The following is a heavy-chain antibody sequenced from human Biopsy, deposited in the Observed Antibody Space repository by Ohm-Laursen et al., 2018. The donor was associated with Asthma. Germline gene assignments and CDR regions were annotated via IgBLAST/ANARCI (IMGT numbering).Heavy chain of an antibody. V-gene: IGHV1-58*01. D-gene: IGHD2/OR15-2a*01. CDR1: GVALSGYT. Sequence: SVKVSCNASGVALSGYTFEWVRQARGLGLEWIAWIVFASGATNYAQNFQDRLTVTRDMSAGSVSMELRGLSSTDTAVYYCAAGRTSLQGESLIWGQGTLVSVSS. CDR2: IVFASGAT. CDR3: AAGRTSLQGESLI. J-gene: IGHJ4*01.